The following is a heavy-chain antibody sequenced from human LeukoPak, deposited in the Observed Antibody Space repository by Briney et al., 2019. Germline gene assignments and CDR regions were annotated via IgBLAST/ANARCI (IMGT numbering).Heavy chain of an antibody. CDR2: IIPILGIA. V-gene: IGHV1-69*04. J-gene: IGHJ4*02. Sequence: SVKVSCKASGGTFSSYAISWVRQAPGQGLEWMGRIIPILGIANYAQKFQGRVTITTDESTSTAYMELSSLRSEDTAVYYCARGDWNYAFDYWGQGTLVTVSS. D-gene: IGHD1-7*01. CDR3: ARGDWNYAFDY. CDR1: GGTFSSYA.